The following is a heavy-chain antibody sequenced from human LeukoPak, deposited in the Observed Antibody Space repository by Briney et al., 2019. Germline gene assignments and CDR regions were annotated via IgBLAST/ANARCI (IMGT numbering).Heavy chain of an antibody. CDR1: GGSFSGYY. V-gene: IGHV4-34*01. J-gene: IGHJ1*01. CDR3: ARAEGSCSSTRCSEYFQH. CDR2: INHSGST. Sequence: SETLSLTCAVYGGSFSGYYWSWIRQPPGEGLEWIGEINHSGSTNYNPSLKRGGTISVDTSTNPYSLKLSSVTATDTAVYYCARAEGSCSSTRCSEYFQHWGPGTLVTVSS. D-gene: IGHD2-2*01.